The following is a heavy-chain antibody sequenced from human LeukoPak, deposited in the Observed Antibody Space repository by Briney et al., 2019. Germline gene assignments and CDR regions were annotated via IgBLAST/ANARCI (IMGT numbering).Heavy chain of an antibody. J-gene: IGHJ5*02. CDR2: INTDGSST. D-gene: IGHD3-3*01. CDR1: GFTFSSYW. CDR3: ARENYNFWSGYYNWFDP. V-gene: IGHV3-74*01. Sequence: GGSLRLSCAASGFTFSSYWMRWVRQAPGKGLVWVSRINTDGSSTSYAGSVKGRFTISRDNAKNTLYPQMNSLRAEDTAVYYCARENYNFWSGYYNWFDPWGQGTLVTVSS.